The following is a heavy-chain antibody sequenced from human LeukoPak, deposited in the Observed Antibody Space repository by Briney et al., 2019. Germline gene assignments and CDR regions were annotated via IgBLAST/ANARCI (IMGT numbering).Heavy chain of an antibody. Sequence: SETLSLTCTVSGGSISSFYWSWIRQPPGKGLEFIGHIYYSGSTNYNPSLKSRVTISVDTSKNQFSLKLSSVTAADTAVYYCARGGGYSYGRFDYWGQGTLVTVSS. CDR2: IYYSGST. D-gene: IGHD5-18*01. CDR1: GGSISSFY. V-gene: IGHV4-59*01. CDR3: ARGGGYSYGRFDY. J-gene: IGHJ4*02.